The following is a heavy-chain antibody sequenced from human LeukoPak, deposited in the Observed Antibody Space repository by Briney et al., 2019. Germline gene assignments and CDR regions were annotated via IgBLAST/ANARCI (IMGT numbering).Heavy chain of an antibody. CDR1: GGTFSSYA. V-gene: IGHV1-69*06. J-gene: IGHJ5*02. D-gene: IGHD3-3*01. Sequence: SVKVSCKASGGTFSSYAISWVRQAPGQGLEWMGEIIPIFGTANYAQKFQGRVTITADKSTSTAYMELSSLRSEDTAVYYCARDHVNYDFWSGYYINNWFDPWGQGTLVTVSS. CDR2: IIPIFGTA. CDR3: ARDHVNYDFWSGYYINNWFDP.